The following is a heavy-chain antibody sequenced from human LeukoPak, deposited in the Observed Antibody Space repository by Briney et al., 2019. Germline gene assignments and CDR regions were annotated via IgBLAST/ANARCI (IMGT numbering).Heavy chain of an antibody. CDR1: GGSISSTSYY. CDR3: ARDFYSSGWANPTFDAFDI. D-gene: IGHD6-19*01. V-gene: IGHV4-39*07. CDR2: IYTSGST. Sequence: PSETLSLTCTVSGGSISSTSYYWGWSRQPPGKGLEWIGRIYTSGSTNYNPSLKSRVTMSVDTSKNQFSLKLSSVTAADTAVYYCARDFYSSGWANPTFDAFDIWGQGTMVTVSS. J-gene: IGHJ3*02.